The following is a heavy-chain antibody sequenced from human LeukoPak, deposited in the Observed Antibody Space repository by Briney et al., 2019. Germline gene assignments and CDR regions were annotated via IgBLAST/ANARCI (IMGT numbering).Heavy chain of an antibody. J-gene: IGHJ3*02. CDR2: INHSGST. Sequence: PGGSLRLSCAASGFTFSDYYVSWIRQAPGKGLEWVGEINHSGSTNYNPSLKSRVTISVDTSKNQFSLKLSSVTAADTALYYCARGEYDYAWGSYSPNAFAMWGQGTMVTVSS. V-gene: IGHV4-34*01. CDR3: ARGEYDYAWGSYSPNAFAM. CDR1: GFTFSDYY. D-gene: IGHD3-16*01.